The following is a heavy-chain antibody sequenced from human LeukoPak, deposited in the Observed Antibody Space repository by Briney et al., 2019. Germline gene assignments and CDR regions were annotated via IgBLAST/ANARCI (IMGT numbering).Heavy chain of an antibody. Sequence: GGSLRLSCAASGFTFSSYAMSWVRQAPGKGLEWVSAISGSGGSTYYADSVKGRFTISRDNSKNTLYLQMNSLRAEDTAVYYCVLKVRGVPHYFDYWGQGTLVTVSS. J-gene: IGHJ4*02. D-gene: IGHD3-10*01. V-gene: IGHV3-23*01. CDR1: GFTFSSYA. CDR3: VLKVRGVPHYFDY. CDR2: ISGSGGST.